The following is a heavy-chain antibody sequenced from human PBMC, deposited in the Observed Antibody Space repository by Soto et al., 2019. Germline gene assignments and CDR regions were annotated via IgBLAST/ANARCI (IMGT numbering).Heavy chain of an antibody. D-gene: IGHD3-3*02. J-gene: IGHJ4*02. CDR1: GFTVSSNY. CDR2: IYSGGST. CDR3: ARGSIAHLDYFDY. Sequence: EVQLVESGGGLIQPGGSLRLSCAASGFTVSSNYMSWVRQAPGKGLEWGSVIYSGGSTYYADSVKGRFTISRDNSKNTLYLQMNSLRAEDTAVYYCARGSIAHLDYFDYWGQGTLVTVSS. V-gene: IGHV3-53*01.